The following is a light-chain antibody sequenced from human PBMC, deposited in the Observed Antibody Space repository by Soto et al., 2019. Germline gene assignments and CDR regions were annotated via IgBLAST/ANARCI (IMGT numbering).Light chain of an antibody. CDR2: GAS. V-gene: IGKV3-20*01. CDR3: QQQGRSWIT. J-gene: IGKJ5*01. Sequence: EIVWTESPYTGSVSPGERFTLSCRSSQDICSNYLAWYQQKPGQAPRLLIYGASTRATGIPDRFSGSGSGTDFTLTISRLEPEDFAVYYCQQQGRSWITFGQGTRLEIK. CDR1: QDICSNY.